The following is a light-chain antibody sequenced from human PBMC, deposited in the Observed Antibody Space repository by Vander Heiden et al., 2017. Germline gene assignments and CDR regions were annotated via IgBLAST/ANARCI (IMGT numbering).Light chain of an antibody. CDR3: QSYDSSLSGYV. CDR2: GNS. J-gene: IGLJ1*01. CDR1: SSNSGAGYD. Sequence: QSVLTQPPSVSGAPGQRVTLSCTGSSSNSGAGYDVHWYQQLPGTAPKLLIYGNSNRPSGVPDRFSGSKSGTSASLAITGLQAEDEADYYCQSYDSSLSGYVFGTGTKVTVL. V-gene: IGLV1-40*01.